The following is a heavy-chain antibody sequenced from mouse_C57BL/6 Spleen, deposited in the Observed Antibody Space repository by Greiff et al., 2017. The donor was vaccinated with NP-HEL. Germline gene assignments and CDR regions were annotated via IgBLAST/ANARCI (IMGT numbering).Heavy chain of an antibody. CDR1: GYTFTSYW. CDR3: ARSYYGSSFHAMDY. V-gene: IGHV1-72*01. CDR2: IDPNSGGT. J-gene: IGHJ4*01. D-gene: IGHD1-1*01. Sequence: QVHVKQPGAELVKPGASVKLSCKASGYTFTSYWMHWVKQRPGRGLEWIGRIDPNSGGTKYNEKFKSKATLTVDKPSSTAYMQLSSLTSEDSAVYYCARSYYGSSFHAMDYWGQGTSVTVSS.